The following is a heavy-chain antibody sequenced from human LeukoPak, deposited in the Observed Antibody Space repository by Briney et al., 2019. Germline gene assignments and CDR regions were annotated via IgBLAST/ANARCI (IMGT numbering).Heavy chain of an antibody. CDR1: GFTFSTYT. V-gene: IGHV3-21*01. CDR2: ILASGGAT. D-gene: IGHD5-12*01. CDR3: ARPQSPRSSGYAFDS. J-gene: IGHJ4*02. Sequence: KTGGSLRLSCAASGFTFSTYTMSWVRQAPGKGLQWVSAILASGGATYYADSVKGRFTISRDNAKNSLYLQMNSLRAEDTAVYYCARPQSPRSSGYAFDSWGQGTLVTVSS.